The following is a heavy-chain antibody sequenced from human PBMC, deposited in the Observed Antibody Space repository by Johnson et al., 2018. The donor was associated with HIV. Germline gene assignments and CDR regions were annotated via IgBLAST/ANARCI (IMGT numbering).Heavy chain of an antibody. J-gene: IGHJ3*02. Sequence: QMQLVESGGGLVQPGGSLRLSCAASGFTFSSYAMSWVRQAPGKGLEWVAVISYDGSTKYYSDSVKGRFTISRDNSKNTLYLQMNSLRAEDTAVYYCAKDVELHGAFDIWGQGTMVTVSS. D-gene: IGHD1-26*01. CDR2: ISYDGSTK. CDR1: GFTFSSYA. CDR3: AKDVELHGAFDI. V-gene: IGHV3-30*18.